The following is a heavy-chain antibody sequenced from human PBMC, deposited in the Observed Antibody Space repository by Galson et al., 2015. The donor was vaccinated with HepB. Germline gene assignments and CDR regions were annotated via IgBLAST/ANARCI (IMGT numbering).Heavy chain of an antibody. V-gene: IGHV3-23*01. Sequence: SLRLSCAASGFIFSNYDMAWVRKVPGKGLEWVSNIHISGTHTFYADFVKGRFTISRDNSKNTLYLQMNSLRGEDTTMYYCARDPPGIRKSFDYWGQGTLVTVSS. CDR1: GFIFSNYD. CDR3: ARDPPGIRKSFDY. D-gene: IGHD3-16*01. J-gene: IGHJ4*02. CDR2: IHISGTHT.